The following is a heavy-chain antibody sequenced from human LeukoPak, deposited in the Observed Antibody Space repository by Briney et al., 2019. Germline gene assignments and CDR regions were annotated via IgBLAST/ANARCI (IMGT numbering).Heavy chain of an antibody. V-gene: IGHV3-33*01. J-gene: IGHJ4*02. CDR3: ARKMGTFIDY. CDR1: GFIFSSYG. D-gene: IGHD5-24*01. CDR2: IWYDGSNK. Sequence: GGSLTLSCAASGFIFSSYGMLWVRQAPGKGLEGVAVIWYDGSNKYYADSVKGSFTISRDNSKNALYLQMNSLRAEDTAVYYCARKMGTFIDYWGQGTLVTVSS.